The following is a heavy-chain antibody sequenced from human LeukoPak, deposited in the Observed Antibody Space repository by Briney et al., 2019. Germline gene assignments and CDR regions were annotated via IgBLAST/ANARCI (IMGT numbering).Heavy chain of an antibody. CDR1: GFTFSSYS. Sequence: GGSLRLSCAASGFTFSSYSMHWVRQAPGKGLEWVAIISYDGNNKYYADSVKGRFTISRDTSKNTLYLQMNSLRAEDTAVYYCARGPMVAYRRVNYGGQGTLVTVSS. J-gene: IGHJ4*02. CDR2: ISYDGNNK. V-gene: IGHV3-30-3*01. CDR3: ARGPMVAYRRVNY. D-gene: IGHD4/OR15-4a*01.